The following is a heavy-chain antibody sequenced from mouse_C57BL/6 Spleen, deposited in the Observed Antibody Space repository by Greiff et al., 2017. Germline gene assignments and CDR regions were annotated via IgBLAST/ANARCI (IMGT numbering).Heavy chain of an antibody. V-gene: IGHV1-54*01. J-gene: IGHJ3*01. CDR2: INPGSGGT. D-gene: IGHD2-1*01. CDR3: ARKRGMDGNYWFAY. Sequence: VQLQQSGAELVRPGTSVKVSCKASGYAFTNYLIAWVKQRPGQGLEWIGVINPGSGGTNYNEKFKGKATLTADKSSSTDYMQLSSLTSEDSAVYFCARKRGMDGNYWFAYWGQGTLVTVSA. CDR1: GYAFTNYL.